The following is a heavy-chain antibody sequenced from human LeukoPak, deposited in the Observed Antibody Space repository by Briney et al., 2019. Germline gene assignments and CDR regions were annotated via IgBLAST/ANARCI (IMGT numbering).Heavy chain of an antibody. J-gene: IGHJ6*03. Sequence: SQTLSLTCTVSGGSISSYYWSWIRQPPGKGLEWIGYIYYSGSTNYNPSLKSRVTISVDTSKNQFSLKLSSVTAADTAVYYCARGTYYYGSGSYSNIYYYYYLDVWGKGTTVTVSS. D-gene: IGHD3-10*01. CDR3: ARGTYYYGSGSYSNIYYYYYLDV. CDR2: IYYSGST. V-gene: IGHV4-59*01. CDR1: GGSISSYY.